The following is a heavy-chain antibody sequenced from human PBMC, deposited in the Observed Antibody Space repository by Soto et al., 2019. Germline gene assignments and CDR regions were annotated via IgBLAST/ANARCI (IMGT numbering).Heavy chain of an antibody. CDR1: GYTFTSYY. CDR2: INPSSGNT. J-gene: IGHJ4*02. Sequence: ASVKVSCKASGYTFTSYYMHWVRQAPGQGLEWMGIINPSSGNTSYAQKFQERVTMTRDMSTSTAYMELSSLRSEDTAVYYCAAGYPSTYGDYVDYWGQGTLVTVSS. D-gene: IGHD4-17*01. CDR3: AAGYPSTYGDYVDY. V-gene: IGHV1-46*01.